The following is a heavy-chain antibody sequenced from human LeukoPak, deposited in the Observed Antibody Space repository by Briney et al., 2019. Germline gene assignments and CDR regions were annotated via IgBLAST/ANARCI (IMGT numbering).Heavy chain of an antibody. CDR1: GFTFSSYA. CDR3: AKGSGYSSGWLSSYFDY. D-gene: IGHD6-19*01. V-gene: IGHV3-23*01. J-gene: IGHJ4*02. CDR2: ISGSGGST. Sequence: PGGSLRLSCAASGFTFSSYAMSWVRQAPGKGLEWVSAISGSGGSTYYADSVKGRFTISRDNSKNKLYLQMNSLRAEDTAVYYCAKGSGYSSGWLSSYFDYWGQGTLVTVSS.